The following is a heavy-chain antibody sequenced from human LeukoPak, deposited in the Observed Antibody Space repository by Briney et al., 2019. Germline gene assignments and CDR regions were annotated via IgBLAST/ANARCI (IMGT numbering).Heavy chain of an antibody. V-gene: IGHV4-39*01. D-gene: IGHD3-22*01. CDR2: IYYSGST. CDR3: ASSLSEYYYDSSGHYFDY. J-gene: IGHJ4*02. Sequence: PPETLSLTCTVSGGSISSSSYYWGWIRQPPGKGLEWIGSIYYSGSTYYNPSLKSRVTISVDTSKNQFSLKLSSVTAADTAVYYCASSLSEYYYDSSGHYFDYWGQGTLVTVSS. CDR1: GGSISSSSYY.